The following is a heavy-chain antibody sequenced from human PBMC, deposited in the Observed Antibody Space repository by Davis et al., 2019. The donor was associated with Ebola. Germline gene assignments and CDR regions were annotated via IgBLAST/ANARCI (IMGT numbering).Heavy chain of an antibody. D-gene: IGHD2-21*01. J-gene: IGHJ5*02. V-gene: IGHV4-30-4*01. CDR1: GGSISSGDYF. Sequence: MPSETLSLTCTVSGGSISSGDYFWSWIRQPPGKGLEWIGYIYYRGSTYYNPSLKSRVTISVDTSKNQFSLKLSSVTAADTAVYYCARARVGISYWFDPWGQGTLVTVSS. CDR2: IYYRGST. CDR3: ARARVGISYWFDP.